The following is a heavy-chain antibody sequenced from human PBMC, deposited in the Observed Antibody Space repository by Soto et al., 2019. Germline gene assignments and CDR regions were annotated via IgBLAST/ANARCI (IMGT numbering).Heavy chain of an antibody. CDR2: IIPIFGTA. Sequence: SVKVSCKASGGTFSSYAISWVRQAPGQGLGWMGGIIPIFGTANYAQKFQGRVTITADESTSTAYMELSSLRSEDTAAYYCARGSGYYDFWSGTNYYGMDVWGQGTKVTVSS. J-gene: IGHJ6*02. V-gene: IGHV1-69*13. CDR1: GGTFSSYA. D-gene: IGHD3-3*01. CDR3: ARGSGYYDFWSGTNYYGMDV.